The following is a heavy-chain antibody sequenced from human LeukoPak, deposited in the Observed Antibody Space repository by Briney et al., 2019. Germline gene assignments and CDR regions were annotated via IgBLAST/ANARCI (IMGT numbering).Heavy chain of an antibody. V-gene: IGHV3-33*01. J-gene: IGHJ4*02. Sequence: GGSLRLSCAASGFTFSSYGMHWVRQAPGKELEWVAVIWYDGSNKYYADSVKGRFTISRDNSKNTLYLQMNSLRAEDTAVYYCARGFHDYYDSSGDSFDCWGQGTLVTVSS. CDR1: GFTFSSYG. CDR3: ARGFHDYYDSSGDSFDC. D-gene: IGHD3-22*01. CDR2: IWYDGSNK.